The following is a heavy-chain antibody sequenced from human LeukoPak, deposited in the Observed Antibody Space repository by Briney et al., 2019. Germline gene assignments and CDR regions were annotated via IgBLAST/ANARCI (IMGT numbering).Heavy chain of an antibody. V-gene: IGHV3-30*14. D-gene: IGHD2/OR15-2a*01. CDR3: ARGHEIGYYGMDV. CDR2: ISYDGSNK. Sequence: GGSLRLSCAASGFTFSSYAMHWVRQAPGKGLEWVAVISYDGSNKYYADSVKGRFTISRDNAENTVYLQMNSLRAEDTAVYYCARGHEIGYYGMDVWGQGTTVTVSS. J-gene: IGHJ6*02. CDR1: GFTFSSYA.